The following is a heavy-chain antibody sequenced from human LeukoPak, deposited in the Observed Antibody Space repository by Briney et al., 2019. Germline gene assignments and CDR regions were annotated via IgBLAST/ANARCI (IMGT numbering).Heavy chain of an antibody. J-gene: IGHJ4*02. CDR3: ARDPRYCSGGSCYSGYY. CDR2: ISSSGSII. D-gene: IGHD2-15*01. V-gene: IGHV3-11*04. CDR1: GFTFSDYY. Sequence: GGSLRLSCAASGFTFSDYYMSWIRQAPGKGLEWVSYISSSGSIIYYADSVKGRFTISRDNAKNSLYLQMNSLRAEDTAVYYCARDPRYCSGGSCYSGYYWGQGTLVTVSS.